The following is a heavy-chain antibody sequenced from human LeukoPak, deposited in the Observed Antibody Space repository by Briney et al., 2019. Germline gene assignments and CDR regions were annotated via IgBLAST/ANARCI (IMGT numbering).Heavy chain of an antibody. Sequence: PSETLSLTCTVSGGSISSYYWSWTRQPPGKGLEWIGYIYYSGSTNYNPSLKSRVTISVDTSKNQFSLKLTSVTAADTAVYYCASLYYGSGSFDYWGQGTLVTVSS. V-gene: IGHV4-59*01. J-gene: IGHJ4*02. CDR2: IYYSGST. CDR1: GGSISSYY. CDR3: ASLYYGSGSFDY. D-gene: IGHD3-10*01.